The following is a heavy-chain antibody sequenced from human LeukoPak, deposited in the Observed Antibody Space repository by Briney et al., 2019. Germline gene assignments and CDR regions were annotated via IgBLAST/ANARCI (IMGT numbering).Heavy chain of an antibody. CDR1: GYTFTGYY. CDR2: INPNSGGT. V-gene: IGHV1-2*02. J-gene: IGHJ4*02. Sequence: GASVKVSCKASGYTFTGYYMHWVRQSPGQGLEWMGWINPNSGGTNYAQKFQGRVTMTRDTSISTAYMELSRLRSDDTAVYYCAREPIAVAAIDYWGQGTLVTISS. D-gene: IGHD6-19*01. CDR3: AREPIAVAAIDY.